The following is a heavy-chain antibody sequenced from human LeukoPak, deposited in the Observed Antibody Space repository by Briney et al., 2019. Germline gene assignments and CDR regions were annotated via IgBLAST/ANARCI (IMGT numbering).Heavy chain of an antibody. CDR3: AREREYCSSTSCFYYFDY. D-gene: IGHD2-2*01. CDR1: GYTFTSYA. CDR2: IIPIFGTA. J-gene: IGHJ4*02. V-gene: IGHV1-69*13. Sequence: ASVKVSCKASGYTFTSYAISWVRQAPGQGLEWMGGIIPIFGTANYAQKFQGRVTITADESTSTAYMELSSLRSEDTAVYYCAREREYCSSTSCFYYFDYWGQGTLVTVSS.